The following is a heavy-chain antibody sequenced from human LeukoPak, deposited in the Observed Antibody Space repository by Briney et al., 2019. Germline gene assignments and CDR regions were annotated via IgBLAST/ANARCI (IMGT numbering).Heavy chain of an antibody. J-gene: IGHJ3*02. CDR1: GFTFSSYA. V-gene: IGHV3-23*01. Sequence: GGSLRLSCAASGFTFSSYAMRWVRQAPGKGLEWVSAISGSGGSTYYADSVKGRSTISRDNSKNTLYLQMNSLRAEDTAVYYCAKDRIGSGKTLDAFDIWGQGTMVTVSS. D-gene: IGHD3-10*01. CDR2: ISGSGGST. CDR3: AKDRIGSGKTLDAFDI.